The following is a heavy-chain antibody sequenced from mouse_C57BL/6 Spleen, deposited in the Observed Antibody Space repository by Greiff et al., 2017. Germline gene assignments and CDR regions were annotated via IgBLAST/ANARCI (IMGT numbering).Heavy chain of an antibody. CDR1: GYTFTSYD. D-gene: IGHD2-3*01. J-gene: IGHJ3*01. CDR3: TNNGYYVL. CDR2: IYPSDGST. V-gene: IGHV1-85*01. Sequence: QVQLQQSGPELVKPGASVKLSCKASGYTFTSYDINWVKQRPGQGLEWIGWIYPSDGSTNYNEKFKGKATLTVDTSSSTAYMELTRLPSEYSAIYVCTNNGYYVLWGQGTLVTVSA.